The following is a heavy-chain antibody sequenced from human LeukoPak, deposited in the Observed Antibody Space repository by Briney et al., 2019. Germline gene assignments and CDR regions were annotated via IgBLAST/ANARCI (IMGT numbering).Heavy chain of an antibody. J-gene: IGHJ4*02. D-gene: IGHD4-11*01. V-gene: IGHV1-69*05. CDR3: ARSPGDYSNYGGYFDY. CDR2: IIPIFGTA. Sequence: SVKVSCKASGGTFSSYAVSWVRQAPGQGLEWMGGIIPIFGTANYAQKFQGRVTITTDESTSTAYMELSSLRSEDTAVYYCARSPGDYSNYGGYFDYWGQGTLVTVSS. CDR1: GGTFSSYA.